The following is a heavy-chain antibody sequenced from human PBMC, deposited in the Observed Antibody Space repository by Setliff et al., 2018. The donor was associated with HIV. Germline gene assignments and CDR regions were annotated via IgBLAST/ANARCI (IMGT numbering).Heavy chain of an antibody. CDR3: ARESGLQVRGAMYYYMDV. CDR2: IYTSGNT. CDR1: GDSISSDNYY. D-gene: IGHD3-10*01. Sequence: TLSLTCTVSGDSISSDNYYWSWIRQPAGKGLGWIGRIYTSGNTKYNPSLKSRVTISVDTSKNQLSLKLSSVTAADTAVYYCARESGLQVRGAMYYYMDVWGTGTTVTVSS. J-gene: IGHJ6*03. V-gene: IGHV4-61*02.